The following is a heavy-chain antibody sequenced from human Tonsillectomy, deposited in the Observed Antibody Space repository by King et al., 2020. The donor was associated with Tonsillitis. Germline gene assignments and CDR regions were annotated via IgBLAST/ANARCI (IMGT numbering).Heavy chain of an antibody. CDR1: GFTISTYA. CDR2: ISGSGGST. J-gene: IGHJ2*01. D-gene: IGHD3-16*01. V-gene: IGHV3-23*04. Sequence: VQLVESGGGLVQPGGSLRLSCAASGFTISTYAMTWVRQAPGKGLEWVSAISGSGGSTYYADSVKGRFTISRDISKNTLYLQMNSLSAEDTALYYCAKRLMSVTTFGNWYFDLRGRGTLVTVSS. CDR3: AKRLMSVTTFGNWYFDL.